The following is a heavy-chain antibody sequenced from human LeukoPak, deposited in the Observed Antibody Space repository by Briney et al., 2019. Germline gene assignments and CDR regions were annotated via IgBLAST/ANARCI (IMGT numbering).Heavy chain of an antibody. CDR2: INHSGST. V-gene: IGHV4-34*01. CDR3: ARAPQTWIQLWPYYYMDV. Sequence: SETLSLTCAVHGGSFSGYYWSWIRQPPGKGLEWIGEINHSGSTNYNPSLKSRVTISVDTSKNQFSLKLSSVTAADTAVYYCARAPQTWIQLWPYYYMDVWGKGTTVTVSS. D-gene: IGHD5-18*01. J-gene: IGHJ6*03. CDR1: GGSFSGYY.